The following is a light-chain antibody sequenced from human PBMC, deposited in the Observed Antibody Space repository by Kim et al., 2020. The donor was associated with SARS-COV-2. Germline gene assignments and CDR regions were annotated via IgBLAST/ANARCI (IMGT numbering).Light chain of an antibody. CDR3: QSYDSSNVV. Sequence: GKKVTISCTRSSGSIASNYVQWYQQRPGSAPTIVIYEDNQRPSGVPDRFSGSIDSSSNSASLTISGLKTEDEADYYCQSYDSSNVVFGGGTQLTVL. CDR2: EDN. J-gene: IGLJ2*01. CDR1: SGSIASNY. V-gene: IGLV6-57*03.